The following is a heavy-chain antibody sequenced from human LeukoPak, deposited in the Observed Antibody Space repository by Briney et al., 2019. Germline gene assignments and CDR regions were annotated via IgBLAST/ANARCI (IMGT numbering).Heavy chain of an antibody. Sequence: ASVKVSCKASGYTVNAYYMHWLRQAPGQGLEWMGWIDPNSGGTNYAQKFQDRVTMTRDTSISTAYMELSRLRSDDTAVYYCARDGPSTVIFDYWGQGTLVTVSS. CDR3: ARDGPSTVIFDY. CDR2: IDPNSGGT. CDR1: GYTVNAYY. J-gene: IGHJ4*02. D-gene: IGHD4-17*01. V-gene: IGHV1-2*02.